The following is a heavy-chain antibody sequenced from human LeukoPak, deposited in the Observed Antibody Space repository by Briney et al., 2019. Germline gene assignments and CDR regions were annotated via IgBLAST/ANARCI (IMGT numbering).Heavy chain of an antibody. D-gene: IGHD6-6*01. CDR1: GFTFSTYE. J-gene: IGHJ4*02. CDR3: ARGYSTSSGVFDY. Sequence: WGSLRLSCAASGFTFSTYEMHWVRQAPGKGLEWVSYISSSGSTIYYADSVKGRFTISRDDSKNTLYLQMNSLRAEDTAVYYCARGYSTSSGVFDYWGRGTLVTVSS. V-gene: IGHV3-48*03. CDR2: ISSSGSTI.